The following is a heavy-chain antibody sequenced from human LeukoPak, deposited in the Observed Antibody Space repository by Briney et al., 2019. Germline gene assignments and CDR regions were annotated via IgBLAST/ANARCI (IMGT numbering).Heavy chain of an antibody. CDR2: VIGSGGDT. J-gene: IGHJ6*02. V-gene: IGHV3-23*01. CDR3: AKGRSGWFRNGMDV. CDR1: GFNFNVYA. D-gene: IGHD6-19*01. Sequence: GGSLRLSFAASGFNFNVYAMHWVRQAPGKGLEWVSGVIGSGGDTSYADSVKGRFTISRDNSRTTLSLQMNSLRADDAAVYYCAKGRSGWFRNGMDVWGQGITVTVSS.